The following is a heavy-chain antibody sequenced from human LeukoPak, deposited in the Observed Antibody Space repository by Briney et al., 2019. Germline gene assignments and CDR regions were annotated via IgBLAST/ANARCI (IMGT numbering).Heavy chain of an antibody. CDR1: GGSFSGYY. V-gene: IGHV4-34*01. CDR3: ARLKSIAARSPP. J-gene: IGHJ5*02. D-gene: IGHD6-6*01. CDR2: INHSGST. Sequence: SETLSLTCAVYGGSFSGYYWSWIRQPPGKGLEWIGEINHSGSTNYNPSLKSRVTISVDTSKNQFSLKLSSVTAADTAVYYCARLKSIAARSPPWGQGTLVTVSS.